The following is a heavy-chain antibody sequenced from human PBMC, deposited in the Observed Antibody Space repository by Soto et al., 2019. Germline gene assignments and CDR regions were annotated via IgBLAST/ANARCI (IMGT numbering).Heavy chain of an antibody. J-gene: IGHJ6*02. CDR1: GGSISSGGYY. CDR2: IYYSGST. V-gene: IGHV4-31*03. CDR3: ARDLGDLESGYYYGMDV. D-gene: IGHD3-3*01. Sequence: QVQLQESGPGLVKPSQTLSLTCTVSGGSISSGGYYWSWIRQHPGKGLEWIGYIYYSGSTNYNPSLKRRVTLSLDTSKNQCSLKLSSVTAADTAVYYCARDLGDLESGYYYGMDVWGQGTTVTVSS.